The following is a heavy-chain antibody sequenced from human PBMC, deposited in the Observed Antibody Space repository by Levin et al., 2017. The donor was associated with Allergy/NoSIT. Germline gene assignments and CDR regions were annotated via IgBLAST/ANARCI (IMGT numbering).Heavy chain of an antibody. V-gene: IGHV4-30-2*01. CDR1: GGSISSGGYS. Sequence: PSETLSLTCAVSGGSISSGGYSWSWIRQPPGKGLEWIGYIYHSGSTYYNPSLKSRVTISVDRSKNQFSLKLSSVTAADTAVYYCARDPLLSSGDYPMAFDIWGQGTMVTVSS. J-gene: IGHJ3*02. CDR3: ARDPLLSSGDYPMAFDI. CDR2: IYHSGST. D-gene: IGHD4-17*01.